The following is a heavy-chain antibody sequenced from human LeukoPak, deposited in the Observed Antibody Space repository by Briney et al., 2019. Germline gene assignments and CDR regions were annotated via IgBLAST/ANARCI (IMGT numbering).Heavy chain of an antibody. J-gene: IGHJ4*02. CDR1: GFTFNSYS. V-gene: IGHV3-48*01. CDR2: ISSSSISI. CDR3: ARDPTPTQLWFRGSFDY. Sequence: GGSLRLSCAASGFTFNSYSMNWVRQAPGKGLEWVSYISSSSISIYYADSVKGRFTISRDKAKNSLYLQMNSLRAEDTAVYYCARDPTPTQLWFRGSFDYWGQGALVTVSS. D-gene: IGHD5-18*01.